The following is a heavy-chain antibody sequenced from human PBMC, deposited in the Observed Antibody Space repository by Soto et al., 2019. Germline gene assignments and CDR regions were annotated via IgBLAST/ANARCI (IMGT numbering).Heavy chain of an antibody. CDR1: GGSISSYY. J-gene: IGHJ5*02. CDR2: IYYSGST. Sequence: SETLSLTCTVSGGSISSYYWSWIRQPPGKGLEWIGYIYYSGSTNYNPSLKSRVTISVDTSKNQFSLKLSSVTAADTAVYYCARTEGYCSGGSCYSXENWFDPWGQGTLVTVSS. D-gene: IGHD2-15*01. V-gene: IGHV4-59*01. CDR3: ARTEGYCSGGSCYSXENWFDP.